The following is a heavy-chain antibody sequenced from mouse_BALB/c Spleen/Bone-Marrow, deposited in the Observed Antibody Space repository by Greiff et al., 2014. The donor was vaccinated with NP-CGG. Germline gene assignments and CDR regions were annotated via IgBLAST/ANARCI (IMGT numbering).Heavy chain of an antibody. CDR2: LHPPHGNA. Sequence: EVQRVESGAELVKPGASVKLSCTASGFNIKDTYMHWVKQRPEQGLEWIAPLHPPHGNAKYDPKFQGKATITADTSSNTAYLQLSSLTSEDAAVYYCANYYYGSSLFAYWGQGTLVTVSA. D-gene: IGHD1-1*01. CDR1: GFNIKDTY. CDR3: ANYYYGSSLFAY. V-gene: IGHV14-3*02. J-gene: IGHJ3*01.